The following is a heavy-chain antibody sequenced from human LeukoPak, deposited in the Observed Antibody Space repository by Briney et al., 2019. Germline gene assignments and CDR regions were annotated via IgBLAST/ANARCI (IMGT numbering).Heavy chain of an antibody. CDR1: GFTFSSYA. CDR2: ISSDGRTE. J-gene: IGHJ4*02. Sequence: GRSLRLSCAASGFTFSSYAMHWVRQAPGKGLEWLAFISSDGRTEYNADSVKGRFTISRDNSKNTLYLQMNSLTTEDTAVYYCARGWGSGAWLIDSWGQGTLVSVSS. CDR3: ARGWGSGAWLIDS. V-gene: IGHV3-30*04. D-gene: IGHD3-16*01.